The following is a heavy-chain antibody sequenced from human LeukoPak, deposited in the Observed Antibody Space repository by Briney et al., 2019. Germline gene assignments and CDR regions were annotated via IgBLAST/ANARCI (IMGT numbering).Heavy chain of an antibody. CDR2: ISSSGSTI. Sequence: GGSLRLSCAASGFTFSDYYMSWIRQAPGKGLEWVSYISSSGSTIYYADSVKGRFTISRDNAKNSLYLQMNSLRAEDTAVYYCAGLIVATPVVEYWGQGALVTVSS. CDR3: AGLIVATPVVEY. CDR1: GFTFSDYY. D-gene: IGHD5-12*01. J-gene: IGHJ4*02. V-gene: IGHV3-11*01.